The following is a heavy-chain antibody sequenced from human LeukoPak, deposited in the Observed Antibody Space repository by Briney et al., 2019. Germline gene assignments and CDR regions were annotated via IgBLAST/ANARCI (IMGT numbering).Heavy chain of an antibody. V-gene: IGHV3-74*01. Sequence: GGSLRLSCAASRFTFSNYWVHWVRQAQGKGLVWISRINPDWSTLNYADSVKGRFTISRDNAKDTLYLQMNSLRAEDTAVYYCATAGNYLFDYWGQGTLVTVSS. CDR1: RFTFSNYW. CDR2: INPDWSTL. D-gene: IGHD1-7*01. J-gene: IGHJ4*02. CDR3: ATAGNYLFDY.